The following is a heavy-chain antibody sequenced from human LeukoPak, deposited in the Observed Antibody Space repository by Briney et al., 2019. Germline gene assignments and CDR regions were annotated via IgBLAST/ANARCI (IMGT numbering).Heavy chain of an antibody. CDR1: GFTFSSYW. J-gene: IGHJ4*02. CDR2: IKHDGSEK. CDR3: TRDDPYFFDY. Sequence: PGGPLRLSCAASGFTFSSYWMSWVRQAPGKGLEWVAKIKHDGSEKYYVDSVKGRFTISRDNTKNSLYLQMNTLRAEDTAVYYCTRDDPYFFDYWGQGTPVTVSS. V-gene: IGHV3-7*01. D-gene: IGHD3-10*01.